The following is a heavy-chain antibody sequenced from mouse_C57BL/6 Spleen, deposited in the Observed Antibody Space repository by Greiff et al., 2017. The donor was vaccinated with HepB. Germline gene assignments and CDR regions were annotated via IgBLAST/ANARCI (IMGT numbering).Heavy chain of an antibody. CDR1: GYSFTDYN. J-gene: IGHJ4*01. Sequence: EVKLKESGPELVKPGASVKISCKASGYSFTDYNMNWVKQSNGKSLEWIGVINPNYGTTSYNQKFKGKATLTVDQSSSTAYMQLNSLTSEDSAVYYCARSSYYGRYAMDYWGQGTSVTVSS. CDR2: INPNYGTT. D-gene: IGHD1-1*01. CDR3: ARSSYYGRYAMDY. V-gene: IGHV1-39*01.